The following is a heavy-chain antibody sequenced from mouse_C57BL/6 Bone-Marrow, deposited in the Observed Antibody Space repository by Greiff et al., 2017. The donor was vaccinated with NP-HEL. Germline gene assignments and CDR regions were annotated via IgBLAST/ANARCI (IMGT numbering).Heavy chain of an antibody. D-gene: IGHD2-1*01. CDR2: FHPYNDDN. Sequence: VQLQQSGAELVKPGASVKMSCKASGYTFTTYPIEWVKQNHGKSLEWIGNFHPYNDDNEYNEKFTNKATLTVEKSSSTVSLVLSRLTSDDSAVYYCAGRANYWYYFDYWGQGPTLTVTS. CDR3: AGRANYWYYFDY. CDR1: GYTFTTYP. J-gene: IGHJ2*01. V-gene: IGHV1-47*01.